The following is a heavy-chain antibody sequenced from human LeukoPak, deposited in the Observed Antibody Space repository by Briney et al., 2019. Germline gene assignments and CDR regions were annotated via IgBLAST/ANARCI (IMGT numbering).Heavy chain of an antibody. CDR1: GYTFTGYY. D-gene: IGHD2-2*01. Sequence: VASVKVSCKASGYTFTGYYMHWVRQAPRQGLEWMGWSNPNSGGTNNAQKFQGRVTMTRDTSISTAYMELSRLRSYDTAVYYCARVLRQYQLLNWFDPWGQGTLVTVSS. CDR2: SNPNSGGT. J-gene: IGHJ5*02. V-gene: IGHV1-2*02. CDR3: ARVLRQYQLLNWFDP.